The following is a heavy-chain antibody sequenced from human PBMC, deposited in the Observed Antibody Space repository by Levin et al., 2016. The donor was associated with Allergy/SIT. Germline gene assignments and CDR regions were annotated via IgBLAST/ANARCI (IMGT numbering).Heavy chain of an antibody. V-gene: IGHV4-34*01. CDR1: GGSFSGYY. D-gene: IGHD3-10*01. CDR3: ARSPHPRHPTMVRGVSFGGMDV. J-gene: IGHJ6*02. Sequence: GSLRLSCAVYGGSFSGYYWSWIRQPPGKGLEWIGEINHSGSTNYNPSLKSRVTISVDTSKNQFSLKLSSVTAADTAVYYCARSPHPRHPTMVRGVSFGGMDVWGQGTTVTVSS. CDR2: INHSGST.